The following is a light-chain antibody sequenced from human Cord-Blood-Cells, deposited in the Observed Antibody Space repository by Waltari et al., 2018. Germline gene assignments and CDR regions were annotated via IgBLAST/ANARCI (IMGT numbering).Light chain of an antibody. CDR2: EGS. CDR3: CSYAGSSTWV. J-gene: IGLJ3*02. V-gene: IGLV2-23*01. Sequence: QSALPQPASVSGSPGQSIPISCTGTSSDVGSYNLVFWYPHHPGKAPNLISDEGSKRPSGVSNRFSGSKSGNTASLTISGLQAEDEADYYCCSYAGSSTWVFGGGTKLTVL. CDR1: SSDVGSYNL.